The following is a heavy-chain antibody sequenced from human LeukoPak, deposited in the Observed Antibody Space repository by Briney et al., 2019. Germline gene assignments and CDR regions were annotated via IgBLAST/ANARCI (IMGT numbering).Heavy chain of an antibody. CDR2: ISNSGST. J-gene: IGHJ6*03. V-gene: IGHV4-59*11. Sequence: SETLSLTCTVSGGSISSHYWTWIRQSPVKGLEWIGDISNSGSTSYNPSLKSRVAVSVDPSQNQVSLSLTSVTAADTAVYYCARVLAIFGLDTTDFYMDVWGKGTTVTVSS. D-gene: IGHD3/OR15-3a*01. CDR1: GGSISSHY. CDR3: ARVLAIFGLDTTDFYMDV.